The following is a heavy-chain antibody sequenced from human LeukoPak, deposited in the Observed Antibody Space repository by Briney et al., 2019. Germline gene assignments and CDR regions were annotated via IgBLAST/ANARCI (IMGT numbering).Heavy chain of an antibody. J-gene: IGHJ4*02. D-gene: IGHD2-15*01. CDR2: IWYGGINK. CDR1: GFTFSDSG. CDR3: AKNRPVWGYSSGCVDY. Sequence: GGSLRLSCVVSGFTFSDSGMHWVRQAPGKGLEWVAVIWYGGINKNYADSVKGRFTISRDNSKNTVYLQMNSLRAEDTAVYYCAKNRPVWGYSSGCVDYWGQGTLVTVSS. V-gene: IGHV3-33*06.